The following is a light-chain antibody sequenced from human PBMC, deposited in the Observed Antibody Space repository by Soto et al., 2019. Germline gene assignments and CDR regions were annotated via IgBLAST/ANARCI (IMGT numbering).Light chain of an antibody. CDR2: GNN. J-gene: IGLJ3*02. V-gene: IGLV1-44*01. CDR1: DSNIGSHP. CDR3: SAWDGGLDARV. Sequence: QLVLTQPPSASGTPGQRVTISCSGSDSNIGSHPVNWYQQLPGTAPKLVIQGNNQRPSGIPDRFSGSRSGTSASLAISGLQSEDEAHYYCSAWDGGLDARVFGGGTKLTVL.